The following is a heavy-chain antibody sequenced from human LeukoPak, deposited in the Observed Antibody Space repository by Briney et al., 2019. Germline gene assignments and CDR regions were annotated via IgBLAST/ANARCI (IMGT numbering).Heavy chain of an antibody. CDR1: GVSISSYY. V-gene: IGHV4-4*07. CDR2: IYTSGST. CDR3: ARVLSPDIVVVPAAAPTDAFDI. J-gene: IGHJ3*02. D-gene: IGHD2-2*01. Sequence: SETLSLTCTVSGVSISSYYWSWIRQPAGKGLEWIGRIYTSGSTYYNPSLKSRVTISVDTSKNQFSLKLSSVTAADTAVYYCARVLSPDIVVVPAAAPTDAFDIWGQGTMVTVSS.